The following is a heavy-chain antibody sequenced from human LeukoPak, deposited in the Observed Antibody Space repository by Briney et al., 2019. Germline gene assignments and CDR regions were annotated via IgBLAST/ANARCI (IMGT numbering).Heavy chain of an antibody. D-gene: IGHD7-27*01. Sequence: GGSLRLSCAGSEFTFSSYSMHWVRQAPGKGLEWVAVISYDGSNKYYADSVKGRFTISRDNSKNTLYLQMNSLRAEDTAVYYCAKLGTPWGQGTLVTVSS. CDR2: ISYDGSNK. CDR1: EFTFSSYS. CDR3: AKLGTP. J-gene: IGHJ5*02. V-gene: IGHV3-30*18.